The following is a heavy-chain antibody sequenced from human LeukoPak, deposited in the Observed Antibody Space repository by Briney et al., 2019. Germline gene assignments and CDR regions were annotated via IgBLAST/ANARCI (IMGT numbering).Heavy chain of an antibody. Sequence: PGGSLRLSCAASGFTFSSYSMNWVRQAPGKGLEWVSSISSSSSYIYYADSVKGRFTISRDNAKNSLYLQMNSLRAEDTAVYYCARDPNDMVRGVIITSALWFDPWGQGTLVTVSS. CDR1: GFTFSSYS. J-gene: IGHJ5*02. CDR2: ISSSSSYI. D-gene: IGHD3-10*01. CDR3: ARDPNDMVRGVIITSALWFDP. V-gene: IGHV3-21*01.